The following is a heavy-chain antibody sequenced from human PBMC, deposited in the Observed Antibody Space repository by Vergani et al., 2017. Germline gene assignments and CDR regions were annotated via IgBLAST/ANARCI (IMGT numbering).Heavy chain of an antibody. CDR2: IIPIFGTA. CDR3: ARIRDSGYATGGFDP. V-gene: IGHV1-69*13. CDR1: GGTFSSYA. J-gene: IGHJ5*02. D-gene: IGHD5-12*01. Sequence: QVQLMQSGAEVKKPGSSVKVSCKASGGTFSSYAISWVRQAPGQGLEWMGRIIPIFGTANYAQKFQGRVTITADESTSTAYMELSSLRSEDTAVYYCARIRDSGYATGGFDPWGQGTLVTVSS.